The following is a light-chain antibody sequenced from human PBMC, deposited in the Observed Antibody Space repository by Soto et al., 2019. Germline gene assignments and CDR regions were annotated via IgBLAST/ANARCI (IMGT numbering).Light chain of an antibody. CDR2: DAS. V-gene: IGKV3-20*01. CDR1: QSVSSTY. J-gene: IGKJ2*01. CDR3: QLYGSSPPNT. Sequence: EIVLTQSPGTLSLSPGERAALSCRASQSVSSTYLAWYQQKPGQAPRLLIYDASSRHTGIPDRFSGSGSGTYFTLTISRLEPEDFAVYYCQLYGSSPPNTFGQGTKLEIK.